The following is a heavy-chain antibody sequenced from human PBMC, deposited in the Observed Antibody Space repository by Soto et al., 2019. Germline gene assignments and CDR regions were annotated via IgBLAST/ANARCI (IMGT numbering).Heavy chain of an antibody. J-gene: IGHJ5*02. CDR3: PTNYVTSNWFDP. CDR1: GGSISSGGYY. V-gene: IGHV4-31*03. Sequence: PSETLSLTCTVSGGSISSGGYYWSWIRQHPGKGLEWIGYIYYSGSTYYNPSLKSRVTISVDTSKNQFSLKLSSVTAADTAVYYCPTNYVTSNWFDPWGQETLVTVSS. CDR2: IYYSGST. D-gene: IGHD3-10*02.